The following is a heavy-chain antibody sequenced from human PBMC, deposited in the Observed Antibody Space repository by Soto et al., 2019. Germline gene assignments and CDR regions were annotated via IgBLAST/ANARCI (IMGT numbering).Heavy chain of an antibody. J-gene: IGHJ4*02. D-gene: IGHD2-21*02. CDR1: GYTFNTYY. Sequence: QVQLVQSGAEVRKPGASVKVSCKPSGYTFNTYYLHWLRQAPGQALEWMGVIHPSGGGTTYAQKFLGRVNVTRDTSTTTVFMELSSLRSADTAVYYCARGGHIAVVTASFDNWGQGTLVTVSS. V-gene: IGHV1-46*02. CDR2: IHPSGGGT. CDR3: ARGGHIAVVTASFDN.